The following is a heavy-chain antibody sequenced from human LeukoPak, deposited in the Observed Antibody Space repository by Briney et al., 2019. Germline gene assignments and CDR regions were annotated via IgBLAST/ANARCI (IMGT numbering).Heavy chain of an antibody. CDR3: ARDEYCSGGSCPGNYYYYYGMDV. V-gene: IGHV4-4*07. D-gene: IGHD2-15*01. Sequence: SETLSLTCAVYGGSFSGYYWSWIRQPAGKGLEWIGRIYTSGSTNYNPSLKSRVTMSVDTSKNQFSLKLSSVTAADTAVYYCARDEYCSGGSCPGNYYYYYGMDVWGQGTTVTVSS. J-gene: IGHJ6*02. CDR2: IYTSGST. CDR1: GGSFSGYY.